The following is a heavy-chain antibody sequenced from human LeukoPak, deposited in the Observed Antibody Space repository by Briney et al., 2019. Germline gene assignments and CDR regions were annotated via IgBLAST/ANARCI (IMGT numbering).Heavy chain of an antibody. V-gene: IGHV1-8*01. CDR2: MNPNSGNT. CDR3: ASPSAQIPHSSGYYNA. Sequence: GASVKVSCKASGYTFASYDINWVRQATGQGPESMGWMNPNSGNTGYAQKFQGRVTMTRNTAISTAYMELSGLRSEDTAVYYCASPSAQIPHSSGYYNAWGQGTLVTVSS. D-gene: IGHD3-22*01. CDR1: GYTFASYD. J-gene: IGHJ5*02.